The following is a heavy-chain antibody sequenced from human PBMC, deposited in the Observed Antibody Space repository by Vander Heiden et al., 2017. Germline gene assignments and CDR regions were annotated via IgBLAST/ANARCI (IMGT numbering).Heavy chain of an antibody. CDR3: AGGSTWDY. J-gene: IGHJ4*02. Sequence: QVQLVESGGGVVQPGRSLRLSCAASGFTFSSYGMHWVRQAPGKGLEWVAVISYDGSNKYYADSVKGRFTISRDNSKNTLYLQMNSLRAEDTAVYYCAGGSTWDYWGQGTLVTVSS. CDR2: ISYDGSNK. V-gene: IGHV3-30*03. CDR1: GFTFSSYG. D-gene: IGHD2-15*01.